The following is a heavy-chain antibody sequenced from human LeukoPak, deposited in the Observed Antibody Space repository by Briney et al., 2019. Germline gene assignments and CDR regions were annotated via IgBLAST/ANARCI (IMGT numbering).Heavy chain of an antibody. CDR1: GYTFTGYY. CDR2: MNPNSGNT. J-gene: IGHJ6*03. D-gene: IGHD5-18*01. V-gene: IGHV1-8*03. Sequence: ASVKVSCKASGYTFTGYYMHWVRQAPGQGLEWMGWMNPNSGNTGYAQKFQGRVTITRNTSISTAYMELSSLRSEDTAVYYCARGAGYSYGAYMDVWGKGTTVTVSS. CDR3: ARGAGYSYGAYMDV.